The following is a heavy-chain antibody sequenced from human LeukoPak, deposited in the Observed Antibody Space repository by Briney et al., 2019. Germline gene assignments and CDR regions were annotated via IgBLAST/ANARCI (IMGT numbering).Heavy chain of an antibody. Sequence: PGGSLRLSCAASGFTFNNYAMSWVRQAPGKGLEWVAAINYSGGSTYYADSVKGRFTISRGNSKNTLYLQMNSLRAEDTAVYYCAKDLLSSLVCGVTIEGHDYWGQGTLVTVSS. CDR3: AKDLLSSLVCGVTIEGHDY. J-gene: IGHJ4*02. V-gene: IGHV3-23*01. CDR1: GFTFNNYA. CDR2: INYSGGST. D-gene: IGHD3-10*01.